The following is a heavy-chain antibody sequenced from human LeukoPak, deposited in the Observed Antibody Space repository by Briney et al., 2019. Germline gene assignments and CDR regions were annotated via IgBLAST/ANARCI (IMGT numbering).Heavy chain of an antibody. CDR1: GGSISSNSYY. D-gene: IGHD3-10*01. CDR2: IYYSGKT. V-gene: IGHV4-39*01. CDR3: ARLLYWFDP. J-gene: IGHJ5*02. Sequence: PSETLSLTCTVSGGSISSNSYYWGWIRQPPGKGLEWIGTIYYSGKTYYNSSLKSRVTISVGTSKNQFSLKLNSVTAADTAVYYCARLLYWFDPWGQGTLVTVSS.